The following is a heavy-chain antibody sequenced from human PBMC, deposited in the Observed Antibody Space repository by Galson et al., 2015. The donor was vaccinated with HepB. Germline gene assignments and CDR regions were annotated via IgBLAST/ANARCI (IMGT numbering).Heavy chain of an antibody. D-gene: IGHD3-3*01. CDR1: GYTFTNYD. Sequence: SVKVPCKASGYTFTNYDINWVRQAPGHGLEWMGWVNVDSGDTGYAQRFHGRVTMTRDTSIRTAYMEVSRLTSEDTAVYYCARMHYDEMKAGNWFDPWGQGTLVTVSS. CDR3: ARMHYDEMKAGNWFDP. CDR2: VNVDSGDT. V-gene: IGHV1-8*01. J-gene: IGHJ5*02.